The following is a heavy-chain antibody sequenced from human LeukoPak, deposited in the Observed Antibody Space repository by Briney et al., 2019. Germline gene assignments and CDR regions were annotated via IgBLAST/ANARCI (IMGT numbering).Heavy chain of an antibody. CDR2: ISAYKGNT. CDR1: GYTFTSYG. J-gene: IGHJ4*02. D-gene: IGHD6-13*01. CDR3: AREEMAAAGTLAFDY. V-gene: IGHV1-18*01. Sequence: VKVSCKASGYTFTSYGICWVRQAPGQGLEWMGWISAYKGNTNYAQKLQGRVTMTTDTSTSTAYMELRSLRSEDTAVYYCAREEMAAAGTLAFDYWGQGTLVTVSS.